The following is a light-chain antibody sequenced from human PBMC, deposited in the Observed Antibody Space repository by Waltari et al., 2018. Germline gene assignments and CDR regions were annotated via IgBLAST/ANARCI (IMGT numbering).Light chain of an antibody. V-gene: IGKV1-5*03. J-gene: IGKJ1*01. CDR2: KAS. CDR1: QSIADW. Sequence: DIQMTQSPHTPSASLGDTVTISCRASQSIADWLAWYQQKPGQPPKLLIHKASTLQGGVPSRFSGSGSGTEFTLTITSLQPDDSATYYCQQYSRFSTFGQGTKVVIK. CDR3: QQYSRFST.